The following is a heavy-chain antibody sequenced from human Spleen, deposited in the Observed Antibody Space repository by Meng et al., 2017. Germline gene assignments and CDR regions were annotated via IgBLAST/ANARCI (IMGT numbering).Heavy chain of an antibody. J-gene: IGHJ4*02. CDR3: ARGRIITGTAFDY. CDR2: LNPNSGNT. Sequence: QVQLVQSGSELKKPGASAKVSCKASEYTFTRNAMNWARQAPGQGLEWIGRLNPNSGNTGYAQKFQGRVTMTRNTSISTAYMELSSLRSEDTAVYYCARGRIITGTAFDYWGQGTLVTVSS. D-gene: IGHD1-20*01. CDR1: EYTFTRNA. V-gene: IGHV1-8*01.